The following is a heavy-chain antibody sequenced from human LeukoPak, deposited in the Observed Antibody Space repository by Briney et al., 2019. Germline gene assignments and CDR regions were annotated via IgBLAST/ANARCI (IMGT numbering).Heavy chain of an antibody. CDR3: AKSWRSYDSSTNYYAFDM. Sequence: GGSLRLSCVASGFTFSDSWMSWVRQAPGKGLEWVSSSGDNTRYADSVKGRFTISRDNFKNTLDLQMNGLRAEDTAVYYCAKSWRSYDSSTNYYAFDMWGQGTMVTVSS. CDR2: SGDNT. CDR1: GFTFSDSW. J-gene: IGHJ3*02. D-gene: IGHD3-22*01. V-gene: IGHV3-23*01.